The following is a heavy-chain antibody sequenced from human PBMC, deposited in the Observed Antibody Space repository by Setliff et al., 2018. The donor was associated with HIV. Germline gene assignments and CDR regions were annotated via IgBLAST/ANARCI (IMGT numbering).Heavy chain of an antibody. Sequence: LSLTCTVSGGSISSGGYYWSWIRQHPGKGLEWIGYIYYSGSTNYNPSLKSRVTISVDTSKNQFSLKLSSVTAADTAVYYCARGRSRYYYDGSGYYVDYWGQGTLVTVSS. D-gene: IGHD3-22*01. J-gene: IGHJ4*02. CDR3: ARGRSRYYYDGSGYYVDY. CDR2: IYYSGST. V-gene: IGHV4-61*08. CDR1: GGSISSGGYY.